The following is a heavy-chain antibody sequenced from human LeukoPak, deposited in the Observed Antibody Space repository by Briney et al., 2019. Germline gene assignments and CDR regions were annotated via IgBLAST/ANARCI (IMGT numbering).Heavy chain of an antibody. V-gene: IGHV3-33*01. D-gene: IGHD2-2*01. Sequence: GGFLRLSCAASGFTFSSYGMHWVRQAPGKGLEGVAVIWYDGSNKYYAEPGESRINIPTDNSRNTLYLQMNSLRVEDTAVYYCAREVGTSDIVVVLAAPEYYYYYGMDVWGQGTTVTVSS. CDR3: AREVGTSDIVVVLAAPEYYYYYGMDV. CDR1: GFTFSSYG. J-gene: IGHJ6*02. CDR2: IWYDGSNK.